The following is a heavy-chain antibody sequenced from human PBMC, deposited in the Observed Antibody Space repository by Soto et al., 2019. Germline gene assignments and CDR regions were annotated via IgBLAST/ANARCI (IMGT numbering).Heavy chain of an antibody. V-gene: IGHV3-30*18. J-gene: IGHJ4*02. CDR2: ISYDGSNK. Sequence: PGGSLRLSCAASGFTFSSYGMHWVRQAPGKGLEWVAVISYDGSNKYYADSVKGRFTISRDNSKNTLYLQMNSLRAEDTAVYYCAKDAFYYGSGSYYKPFDYWGQGTLVTVSS. D-gene: IGHD3-10*01. CDR3: AKDAFYYGSGSYYKPFDY. CDR1: GFTFSSYG.